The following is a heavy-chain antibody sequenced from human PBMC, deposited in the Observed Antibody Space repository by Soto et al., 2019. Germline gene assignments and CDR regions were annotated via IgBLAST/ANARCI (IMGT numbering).Heavy chain of an antibody. Sequence: PGGSLRLSCAASGGTFSSYAMHWVRQAPGKGLEWVAVISYDGSNKYYADSVKGRFTISRDNSKNTLYLQMNSLRAEDTAVYYCARDRKVRFLEWLAPLYYGMDVWGQGTTVTVS. CDR3: ARDRKVRFLEWLAPLYYGMDV. CDR2: ISYDGSNK. D-gene: IGHD3-3*01. CDR1: GGTFSSYA. V-gene: IGHV3-30-3*01. J-gene: IGHJ6*02.